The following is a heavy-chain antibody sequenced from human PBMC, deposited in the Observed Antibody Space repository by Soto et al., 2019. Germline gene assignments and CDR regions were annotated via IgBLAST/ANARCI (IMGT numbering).Heavy chain of an antibody. V-gene: IGHV4-39*01. D-gene: IGHD6-19*01. CDR1: GGSISSSSYY. CDR2: IYYSGST. J-gene: IGHJ6*02. CDR3: ARHRTAPVAGTPFYYYYYGMDV. Sequence: PSETLSLTCTVSGGSISSSSYYWGWIRQPPGKGLEWIGSIYYSGSTYYNTSLKSRVTISVDTSKNHFSLKLSSVTAADSAVYYCARHRTAPVAGTPFYYYYYGMDVWGQGTTVTVSS.